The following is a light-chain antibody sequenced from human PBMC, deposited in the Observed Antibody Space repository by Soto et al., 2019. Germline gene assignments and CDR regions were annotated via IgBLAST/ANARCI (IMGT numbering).Light chain of an antibody. V-gene: IGLV2-14*01. Sequence: QSALTQPASVSGSPGQSITISCTGTSSDVGGYNYVSWYQQHPGKAPKLMIYDVSNRPSGVSDRFSGSKSGNTASLTISGLQAEDEADYYCSSYTGSNTHMVFGGGTKLTVL. CDR1: SSDVGGYNY. CDR2: DVS. J-gene: IGLJ2*01. CDR3: SSYTGSNTHMV.